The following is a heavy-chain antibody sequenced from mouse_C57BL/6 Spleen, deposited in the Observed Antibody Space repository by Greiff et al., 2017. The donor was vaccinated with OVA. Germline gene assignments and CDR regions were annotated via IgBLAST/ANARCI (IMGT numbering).Heavy chain of an antibody. V-gene: IGHV1-52*01. CDR3: ARDPVKGYFDV. Sequence: QVQLQQPGAELVRPGSSVKLSCKASGYTFTSYWMHWVKQRPIQGLEWIGNIDPSDSETHYNQKFKDKATLTVDKSSSTAYMQLSSLTSEDSAVYYCARDPVKGYFDVWGTGTTVTVSS. D-gene: IGHD1-3*01. CDR1: GYTFTSYW. CDR2: IDPSDSET. J-gene: IGHJ1*03.